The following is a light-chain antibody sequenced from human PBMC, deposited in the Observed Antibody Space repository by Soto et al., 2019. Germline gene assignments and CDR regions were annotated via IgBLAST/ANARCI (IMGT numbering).Light chain of an antibody. V-gene: IGLV2-14*01. J-gene: IGLJ1*01. CDR2: EVS. CDR1: SGDVGGYNY. Sequence: QSVLTQPASVSGSPGQSITISCTGTSGDVGGYNYVSWYQQHPGKAPKLMIYEVSNRPSGVSNRFSGSKSGNTASLTISGLQAEDEADYYCSSYTSISTLYVFGTGTKVTVL. CDR3: SSYTSISTLYV.